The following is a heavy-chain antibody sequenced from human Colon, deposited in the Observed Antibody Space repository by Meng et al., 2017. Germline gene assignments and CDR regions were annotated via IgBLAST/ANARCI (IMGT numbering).Heavy chain of an antibody. Sequence: QVQLQESGPGLVKPSQTLSLPCTVSGGSISSGGYYWTWIRQHPGKGLEWIGYIYNSGTTYYNPSLKSRVTISVDTSENQFSLNLRSVTAADTAVYFCARTLRDYGKIDYWGQGTLVTVSS. CDR3: ARTLRDYGKIDY. CDR1: GGSISSGGYY. J-gene: IGHJ4*02. CDR2: IYNSGTT. D-gene: IGHD4-17*01. V-gene: IGHV4-31*03.